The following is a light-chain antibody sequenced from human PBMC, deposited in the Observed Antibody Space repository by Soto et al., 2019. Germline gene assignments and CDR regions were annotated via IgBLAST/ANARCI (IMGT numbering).Light chain of an antibody. V-gene: IGLV2-14*01. CDR1: SRDVGGYKY. CDR2: EVT. CDR3: SSYTSSNTFL. Sequence: QSVLTQPASVSGSPGQSITISCTGTSRDVGGYKYVSWYQQHPGKAPKLMIYEVTNRPSGVSNRFSGSKSDNTASLTISGLQAEDEADYYCSSYTSSNTFLFGGGTKVTVL. J-gene: IGLJ2*01.